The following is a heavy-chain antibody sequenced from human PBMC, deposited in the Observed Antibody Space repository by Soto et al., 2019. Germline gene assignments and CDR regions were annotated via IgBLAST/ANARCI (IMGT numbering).Heavy chain of an antibody. CDR1: GGSISSYY. V-gene: IGHV4-59*01. D-gene: IGHD3-16*01. CDR2: IYYSGST. Sequence: ASETLSLTCTVSGGSISSYYWSWIRQPPGKGLEWIGYIYYSGSTNYNPSLKSRVTISVDTSKNQFSLKLTSVTAADTAVYCCARWFGDYWGQGTLVTVSS. CDR3: ARWFGDY. J-gene: IGHJ4*02.